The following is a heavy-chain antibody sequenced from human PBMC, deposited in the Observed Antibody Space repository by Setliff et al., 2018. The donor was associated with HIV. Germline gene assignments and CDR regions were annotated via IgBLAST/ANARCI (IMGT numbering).Heavy chain of an antibody. CDR2: IYPGDSDT. CDR1: GYSFTTYW. D-gene: IGHD2-15*01. CDR3: ATSPLGYCSGGSCSNYFDY. J-gene: IGHJ4*02. V-gene: IGHV5-51*01. Sequence: PGESLKFSCKGSGYSFTTYWIGWVRQMPGKGLEWMGIIYPGDSDTRYSPSFQGQVTISADKSISTAYLQWSSLKASDTAMYYCATSPLGYCSGGSCSNYFDYWGPGTLVTSPQ.